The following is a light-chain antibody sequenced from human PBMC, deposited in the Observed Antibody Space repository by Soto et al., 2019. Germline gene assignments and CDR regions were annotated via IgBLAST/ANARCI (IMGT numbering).Light chain of an antibody. V-gene: IGKV1-5*03. Sequence: DIQMTQSPSTLSASVGDRVTITCRASQSISSWLAWYQQKPGKAPKLLIYKASSLESGVPSRFSRSGSGTAFTLPISSLQPDDFATYYCQHYDSYSITFPQGTRLEIQ. CDR2: KAS. J-gene: IGKJ5*01. CDR1: QSISSW. CDR3: QHYDSYSIT.